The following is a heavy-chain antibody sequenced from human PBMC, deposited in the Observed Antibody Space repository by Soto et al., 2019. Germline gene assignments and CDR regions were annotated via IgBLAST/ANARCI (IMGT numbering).Heavy chain of an antibody. CDR3: ASESYGGEFDY. Sequence: QVQLVQSGAEEKKTGASVKVSCKASGYNFTSYAMHWVRQAPGQRLEWMGWINAGNGNTKYSQKFQGRVTITRDTPASTAYMELSSLRSEDPAVYYCASESYGGEFDYWGQGTLVTVSS. V-gene: IGHV1-3*05. CDR1: GYNFTSYA. D-gene: IGHD4-17*01. CDR2: INAGNGNT. J-gene: IGHJ4*02.